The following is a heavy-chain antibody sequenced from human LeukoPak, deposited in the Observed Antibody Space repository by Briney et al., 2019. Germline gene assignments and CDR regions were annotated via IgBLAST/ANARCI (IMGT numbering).Heavy chain of an antibody. D-gene: IGHD2-2*02. Sequence: GGSLRLSCAASRFTFSYYWMNWVRQAPGKGLEWVANIKQDGSEKYYVDSVKGRFTISRDNAKNSLYLQMNSLRAEDTAVYYCARGNYYCSGTSCYTFLDYWGQGTLVTVSS. V-gene: IGHV3-7*01. CDR2: IKQDGSEK. J-gene: IGHJ4*02. CDR3: ARGNYYCSGTSCYTFLDY. CDR1: RFTFSYYW.